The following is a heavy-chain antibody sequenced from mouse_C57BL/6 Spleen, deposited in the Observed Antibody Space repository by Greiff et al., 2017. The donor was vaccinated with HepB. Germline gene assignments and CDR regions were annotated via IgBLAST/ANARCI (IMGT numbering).Heavy chain of an antibody. CDR3: TRWLRGWYFDV. CDR2: IDPETGGT. J-gene: IGHJ1*03. Sequence: VQLQQSGAELVRPGASVTLSCKASGYTFTDYEMHWVKQTPVHGLEWIGAIDPETGGTAYNQKFKGKAILTADKSSSTAYMELRSLTSEDSAVYYCTRWLRGWYFDVWSTRTTVTVSS. CDR1: GYTFTDYE. V-gene: IGHV1-15*01. D-gene: IGHD1-1*01.